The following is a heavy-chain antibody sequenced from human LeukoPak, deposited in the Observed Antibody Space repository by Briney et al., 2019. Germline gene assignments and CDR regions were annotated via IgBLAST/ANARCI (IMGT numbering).Heavy chain of an antibody. Sequence: ASVKVSCKASGYTFTGYYMHWVRQAPGKGLEWMGWINPNSGGTNYAQKFQGRVTITRDTSISTAYMELSRLRSDDTAVYYCAGAAYYYDSSGYYPGAFDIWGQGTMVTVSS. V-gene: IGHV1-2*02. CDR3: AGAAYYYDSSGYYPGAFDI. J-gene: IGHJ3*02. CDR1: GYTFTGYY. D-gene: IGHD3-22*01. CDR2: INPNSGGT.